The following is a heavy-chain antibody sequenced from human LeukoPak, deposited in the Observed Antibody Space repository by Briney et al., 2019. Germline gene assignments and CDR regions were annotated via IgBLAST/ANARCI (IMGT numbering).Heavy chain of an antibody. CDR3: AKDIEWRKTGYGSDWSYGFDI. D-gene: IGHD2-15*01. Sequence: GRSLRLSCAASGFTFDDYAMHWVRQAPGKGLGWVSYISWNSDNIDYADSVKGRFTSSRDNAKKSLYLQMDSLRAEDMAFYYCAKDIEWRKTGYGSDWSYGFDIWGQGKIVTVSS. CDR2: ISWNSDNI. CDR1: GFTFDDYA. J-gene: IGHJ3*02. V-gene: IGHV3-9*03.